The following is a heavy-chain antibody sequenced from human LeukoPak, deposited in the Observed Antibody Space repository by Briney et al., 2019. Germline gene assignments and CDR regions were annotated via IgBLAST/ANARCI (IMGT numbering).Heavy chain of an antibody. CDR1: GYTFTGYY. D-gene: IGHD3-10*01. J-gene: IGHJ6*03. CDR2: INPNSGGT. Sequence: ASVKVSCKASGYTFTGYYMHWVRQAPGQGLEWMGWINPNSGGTNYAQKFQGRVTMTRDTSISTASMELSRLRSDGTAVDYWAREWFGELLWNSSYYYYYMDVWGKGNTVTISS. CDR3: AREWFGELLWNSSYYYYYMDV. V-gene: IGHV1-2*02.